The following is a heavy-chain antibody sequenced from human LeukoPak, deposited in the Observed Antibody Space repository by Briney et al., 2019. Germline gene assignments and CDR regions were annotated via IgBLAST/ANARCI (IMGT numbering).Heavy chain of an antibody. CDR2: ISGSGGST. J-gene: IGHJ4*02. V-gene: IGHV3-23*01. D-gene: IGHD3-22*01. CDR1: GFFVNNNY. CDR3: AKDLSNYYDSQNFDY. Sequence: AGGSLRLSCETSGFFVNNNYINWVRQTPGKGLEWVSAISGSGGSTYYADSVKGRFTISRDNSKNTLYLQMNSLRAEDTAVYYCAKDLSNYYDSQNFDYWGQGTLVTVSS.